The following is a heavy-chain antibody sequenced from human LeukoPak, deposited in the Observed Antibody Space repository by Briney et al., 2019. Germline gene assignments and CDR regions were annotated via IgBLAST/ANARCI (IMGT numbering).Heavy chain of an antibody. CDR2: INPSGGRT. CDR3: ARDLGGTMGSDY. V-gene: IGHV1-46*01. J-gene: IGHJ4*02. D-gene: IGHD3-10*01. Sequence: ASVKVSCKASGYTFTSYYMHWVRQAPGQGLEWMGIINPSGGRTSYAQKFQGRVTMTRDTSTSTVYMELSSLRSEDTAVYYCARDLGGTMGSDYWGQGTLVTVSS. CDR1: GYTFTSYY.